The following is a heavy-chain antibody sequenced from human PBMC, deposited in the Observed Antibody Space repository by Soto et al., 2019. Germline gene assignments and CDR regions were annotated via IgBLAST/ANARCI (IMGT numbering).Heavy chain of an antibody. J-gene: IGHJ3*02. D-gene: IGHD3-22*01. CDR3: ARVGDSSGYYYVGAFDI. Sequence: SETLSLTCTVSGGSVSSGSYYWSWIRQPPGKGLEWIGYIYYSGSTNYNPSLKSRVTISVDTSKNQFSLKLSSVTAADTAVYYCARVGDSSGYYYVGAFDIWGQGTMVTVSS. V-gene: IGHV4-61*01. CDR1: GGSVSSGSYY. CDR2: IYYSGST.